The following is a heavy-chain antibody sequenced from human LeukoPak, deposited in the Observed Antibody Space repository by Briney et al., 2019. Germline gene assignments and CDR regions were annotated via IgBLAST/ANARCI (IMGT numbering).Heavy chain of an antibody. D-gene: IGHD3-16*01. J-gene: IGHJ4*02. Sequence: GGSLRLSCVASGFTFSSYWIHWVHHAPRKGLVWVSRINSDGGSTDYAASVKGRFTISRDNAKNTLYLQMNSLRAEDTAVYYCVRGGVDYWGQGTLVTVSS. CDR1: GFTFSSYW. CDR2: INSDGGST. V-gene: IGHV3-74*01. CDR3: VRGGVDY.